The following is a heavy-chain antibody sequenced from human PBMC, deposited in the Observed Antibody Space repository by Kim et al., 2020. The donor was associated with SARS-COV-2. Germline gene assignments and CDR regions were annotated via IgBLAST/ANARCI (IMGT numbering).Heavy chain of an antibody. CDR1: GFTFNIYA. V-gene: IGHV3-23*01. J-gene: IGHJ3*02. CDR3: AKVFSAYVLGLGAFDI. D-gene: IGHD3-10*02. Sequence: GGSLRLSCATSGFTFNIYAMSWVRQAPGKGLVWVSDFSGNGGGTLYADSVKGRFTISRDNSKSTLYLQMNSLRAEDTAVYYCAKVFSAYVLGLGAFDIWGQGTVVTVSS. CDR2: FSGNGGGT.